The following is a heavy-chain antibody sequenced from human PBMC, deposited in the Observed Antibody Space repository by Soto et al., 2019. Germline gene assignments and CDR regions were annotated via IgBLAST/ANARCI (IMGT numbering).Heavy chain of an antibody. CDR3: AHRDGARFYFDY. CDR1: GFSLSTNEVS. J-gene: IGHJ4*02. V-gene: IGHV2-5*02. CDR2: IYWDDDK. Sequence: QITLKESGPTVVKPTQPLTLTCTLSGFSLSTNEVSGGWIRQPPGKALEWLALIYWDDDKRYSPSLKNRLTITKDTSKNQVVLTMTNMDPGDTATYYCAHRDGARFYFDYWGQGTLVTVTS.